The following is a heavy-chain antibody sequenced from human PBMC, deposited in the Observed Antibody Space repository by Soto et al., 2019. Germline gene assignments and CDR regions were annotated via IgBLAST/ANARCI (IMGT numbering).Heavy chain of an antibody. V-gene: IGHV2-5*02. CDR3: AHTLVAGLGYYFDY. CDR1: GFSLSTTRVG. J-gene: IGHJ4*02. Sequence: QITLKESGPTLVKPTQTLTLTCTFSGFSLSTTRVGVGWIRQPPGKALEWLAPIYWDDDKRYSPFLKSRLTITKDTSKNQVVLTMTNMDPMDTATYFCAHTLVAGLGYYFDYWGQGTLVTVSS. CDR2: IYWDDDK. D-gene: IGHD6-19*01.